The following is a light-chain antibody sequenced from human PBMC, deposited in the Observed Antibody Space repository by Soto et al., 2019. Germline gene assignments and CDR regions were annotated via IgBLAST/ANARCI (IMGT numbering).Light chain of an antibody. CDR2: AAS. V-gene: IGKV1-8*01. J-gene: IGKJ4*01. CDR3: QQYYSYPPA. Sequence: AIRMTQSPSSFSASTGDRVTITCRASQGISSDLAWYQQKPGKAPKLLIYAASTLQSGVPSRFSGSGSGTDFTLTISCLQSEDFATYYCQQYYSYPPAFGGGTKVEIK. CDR1: QGISSD.